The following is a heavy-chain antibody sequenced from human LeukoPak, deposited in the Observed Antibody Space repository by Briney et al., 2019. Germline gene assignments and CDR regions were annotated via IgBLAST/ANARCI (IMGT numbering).Heavy chain of an antibody. CDR3: AKSRVQGFDP. J-gene: IGHJ5*02. D-gene: IGHD1-1*01. Sequence: GGSLRLSCAASGFASRSYGMHWVGQAPGKGREWVALIAYDGRIKYSADSVKGRFTTPGDNSNTTLYLQLNSVRAEDTAVYYCAKSRVQGFDPWGQGTLVTVSS. CDR1: GFASRSYG. CDR2: IAYDGRIK. V-gene: IGHV3-30*18.